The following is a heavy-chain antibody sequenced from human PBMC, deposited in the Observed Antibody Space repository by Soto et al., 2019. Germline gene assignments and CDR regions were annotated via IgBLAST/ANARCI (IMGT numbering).Heavy chain of an antibody. CDR1: GGTFSSYA. V-gene: IGHV1-69*12. D-gene: IGHD7-27*01. CDR2: IIPIFGTA. CDR3: AAHFHWGPSNYYYGMDV. J-gene: IGHJ6*02. Sequence: QVQLVRSGAEVKKPGSSVKVSCKASGGTFSSYAISWVRQAPGQGLEWMGGIIPIFGTADYAQKFQGRVTIPADESTSTAYMELTGLRSEDTAVYYCAAHFHWGPSNYYYGMDVWGQGTTVTVSS.